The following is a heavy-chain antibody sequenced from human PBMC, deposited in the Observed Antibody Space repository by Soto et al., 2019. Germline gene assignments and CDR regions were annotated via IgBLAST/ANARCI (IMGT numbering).Heavy chain of an antibody. CDR3: AGRLGDPGRLYFDY. CDR2: IYYSGST. Sequence: SETLSLTCTVSGGSISSGGYYWSWIRQHPGKGLEWIGYIYYSGSTYYNPSLKSRVTISVDTSKNQFSLKLSSVTAADTAVYYCAGRLGDPGRLYFDYWGQGTLVTVSS. D-gene: IGHD3-16*01. V-gene: IGHV4-31*03. CDR1: GGSISSGGYY. J-gene: IGHJ4*02.